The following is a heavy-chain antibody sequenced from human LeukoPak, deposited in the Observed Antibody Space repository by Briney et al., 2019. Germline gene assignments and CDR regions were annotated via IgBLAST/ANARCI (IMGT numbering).Heavy chain of an antibody. CDR3: ARGAAGYYYYYYMDV. CDR1: GFTFTSYS. V-gene: IGHV3-21*01. CDR2: ISRSGNNI. D-gene: IGHD6-13*01. J-gene: IGHJ6*03. Sequence: PGGSLRLSCEVSGFTFTSYSMTGVRQSPGKGLEWVSSISRSGNNIYYADSVKGRFTISRDNAKNSLYLQMNSLRAEDTAVYYCARGAAGYYYYYYMDVWGKGTTVTISS.